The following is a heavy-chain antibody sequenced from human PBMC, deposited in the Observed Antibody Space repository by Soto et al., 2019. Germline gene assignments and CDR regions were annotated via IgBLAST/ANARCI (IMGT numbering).Heavy chain of an antibody. D-gene: IGHD5-12*01. V-gene: IGHV1-69*13. CDR3: ARVSGTKRLYSGDDSYSYSGMDD. CDR1: GGTFSSYA. J-gene: IGHJ6*02. Sequence: ASVKVSCKASGGTFSSYAISWVRQAPGQGLEWMGGIIPIFGTANYAQKFQGRVTITADESTSTAYMELSSLRSEDTAVYYCARVSGTKRLYSGDDSYSYSGMDDCGEGTTVTVSS. CDR2: IIPIFGTA.